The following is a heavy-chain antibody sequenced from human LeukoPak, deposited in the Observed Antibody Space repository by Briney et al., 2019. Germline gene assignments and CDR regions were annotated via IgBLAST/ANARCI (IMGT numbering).Heavy chain of an antibody. Sequence: SETLSLTCAVYGGSFSGYYWSWIRQPPGKGLEWIGSIYYSGSTYYNPSLKSRVTISVDTSKNQFSLKLSSVTAADTAVYYCASDYDFWSGYPPRMDVWGKGTTVTVSS. J-gene: IGHJ6*04. D-gene: IGHD3-3*01. V-gene: IGHV4-34*01. CDR1: GGSFSGYY. CDR2: IYYSGST. CDR3: ASDYDFWSGYPPRMDV.